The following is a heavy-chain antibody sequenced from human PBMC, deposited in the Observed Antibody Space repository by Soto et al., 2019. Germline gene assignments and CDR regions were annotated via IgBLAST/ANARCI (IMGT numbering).Heavy chain of an antibody. Sequence: EVQLLESGGGLVQPGGSLRLSCAASGFTFSNYAMRWVRQAPGKGLEWVSGISDIGGNTYYADSVKGRFTISRDNSKNTLFLQMNSLRAEDTAVYYCAREYSSAWKTSDYWGQGTLVTVSS. D-gene: IGHD6-19*01. V-gene: IGHV3-23*01. CDR3: AREYSSAWKTSDY. CDR1: GFTFSNYA. J-gene: IGHJ4*02. CDR2: ISDIGGNT.